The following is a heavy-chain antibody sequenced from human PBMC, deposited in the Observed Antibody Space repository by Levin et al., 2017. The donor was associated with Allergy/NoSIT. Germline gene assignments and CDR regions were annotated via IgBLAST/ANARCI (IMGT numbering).Heavy chain of an antibody. CDR2: IKSKTDGETT. D-gene: IGHD6-13*01. CDR1: GFTFSNAW. Sequence: GGSLRLSCAASGFTFSNAWMTWVRQAPGKGLEWVGRIKSKTDGETTDYAAPVKGRFTVPRDDSKKTLYLQMNSLKAEDTAMYYCTTDQQLLVLDAFDIWGQGTMVTVSS. CDR3: TTDQQLLVLDAFDI. J-gene: IGHJ3*02. V-gene: IGHV3-15*01.